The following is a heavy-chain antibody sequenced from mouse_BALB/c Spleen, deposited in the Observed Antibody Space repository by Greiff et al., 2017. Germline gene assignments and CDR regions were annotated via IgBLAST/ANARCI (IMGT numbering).Heavy chain of an antibody. J-gene: IGHJ2*01. CDR2: IDPETGGT. CDR3: NGGLDY. CDR1: GYTFTDYE. Sequence: VQLQESGAELVRPGASVTLSCKASGYTFTDYEMHWVKQTPVHGLEWIGAIDPETGGTAYNQKFKGKATLTADKSSSTAYMELRSLTSEDSAVYYCNGGLDYWGQGTTLTVAS. V-gene: IGHV1-15*01.